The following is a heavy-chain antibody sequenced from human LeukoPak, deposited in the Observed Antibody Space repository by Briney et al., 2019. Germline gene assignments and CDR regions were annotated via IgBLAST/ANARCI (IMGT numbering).Heavy chain of an antibody. CDR3: ARAPGIAAARWFDP. D-gene: IGHD6-13*01. V-gene: IGHV3-11*01. Sequence: PGGSLRLSCAASGFTFSDYYTSWIRQAPGKGLEWVSYISSSGSTTYYADSVKGRFTISRDNAKNSLYLQMNSLRAEDTAVYYCARAPGIAAARWFDPWGQGTLVTVSS. CDR2: ISSSGSTT. J-gene: IGHJ5*02. CDR1: GFTFSDYY.